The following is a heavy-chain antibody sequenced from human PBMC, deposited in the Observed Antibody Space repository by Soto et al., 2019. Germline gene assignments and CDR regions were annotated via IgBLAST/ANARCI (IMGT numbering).Heavy chain of an antibody. J-gene: IGHJ4*02. V-gene: IGHV5-51*01. CDR2: IYAADSES. D-gene: IGHD3-9*01. Sequence: PGESLKISCKGSGYRFTSYWIAWVRQKPGKGLEWMGTIYAADSESKYSPSFQGQVSFSADKSNNTAHLHWSSLKASDTATYFCARFVSYYDFLNGYHDYFDYWGKGPPVTVSS. CDR3: ARFVSYYDFLNGYHDYFDY. CDR1: GYRFTSYW.